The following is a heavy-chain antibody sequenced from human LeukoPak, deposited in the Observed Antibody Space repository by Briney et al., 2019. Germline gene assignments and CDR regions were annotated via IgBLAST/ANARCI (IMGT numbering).Heavy chain of an antibody. CDR2: ISYDGSNK. J-gene: IGHJ4*02. Sequence: GGSLRLSCAASGLTFSSYGMHWVRQAPGKGVEWVAVISYDGSNKYYADSVKGRFTICRDISKNTLYLQMNSLRAEDTAVYYCAKDRDYGDYVYWGQGTLVTVSS. CDR1: GLTFSSYG. V-gene: IGHV3-30*18. D-gene: IGHD4-17*01. CDR3: AKDRDYGDYVY.